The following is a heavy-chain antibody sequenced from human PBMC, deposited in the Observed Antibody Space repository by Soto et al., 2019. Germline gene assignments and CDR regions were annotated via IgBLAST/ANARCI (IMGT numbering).Heavy chain of an antibody. V-gene: IGHV4-59*08. CDR1: GGSISSYD. J-gene: IGHJ4*02. CDR2: IYYSGST. Sequence: PSETLSLTCTVSGGSISSYDWSWIRQPPGKGLEWIGYIYYSGSTNYNPSLKSRVTISVDTSKNQFSLKLSSVTAADTAVYYCARGNGGSSGWPYYFDYWGQGTLVTVSS. CDR3: ARGNGGSSGWPYYFDY. D-gene: IGHD6-19*01.